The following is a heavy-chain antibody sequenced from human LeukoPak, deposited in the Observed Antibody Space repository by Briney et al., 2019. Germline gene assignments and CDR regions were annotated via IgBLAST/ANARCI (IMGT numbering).Heavy chain of an antibody. J-gene: IGHJ3*01. V-gene: IGHV4-59*08. CDR2: IYYSGST. Sequence: SETLSLTCTVSGGSISSYYWSWIRQPPGKGLEWIGFIYYSGSTNYNPSLKSRVTISVDTSKNQFSLKPSSVTAADTAVYYCARPSLDYGGIDAFDFWGQGTLVTVSS. D-gene: IGHD4-23*01. CDR1: GGSISSYY. CDR3: ARPSLDYGGIDAFDF.